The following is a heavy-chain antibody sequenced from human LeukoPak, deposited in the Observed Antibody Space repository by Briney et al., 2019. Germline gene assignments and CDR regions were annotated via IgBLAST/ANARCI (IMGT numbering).Heavy chain of an antibody. CDR3: ARGRLKRVPFTKVAGALDY. D-gene: IGHD6-19*01. J-gene: IGHJ4*02. V-gene: IGHV1-18*01. Sequence: ASVKVSCKASGYTFRIYGITWVRQAPGQGLEWMGWIGTYNGNTDYAQKFQGRVIMTADTSTTTAHMELRSLRSDDTAVYYCARGRLKRVPFTKVAGALDYWGQGTRVTVSS. CDR1: GYTFRIYG. CDR2: IGTYNGNT.